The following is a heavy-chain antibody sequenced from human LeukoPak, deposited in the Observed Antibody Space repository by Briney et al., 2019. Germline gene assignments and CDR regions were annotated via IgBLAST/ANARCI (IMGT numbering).Heavy chain of an antibody. CDR2: IYTSGIT. CDR3: ARGGRFRAAGTLGYFYYYMDV. CDR1: SGSISSGTYY. D-gene: IGHD6-13*01. J-gene: IGHJ6*03. V-gene: IGHV4-61*02. Sequence: SQTLSLTCTVSSGSISSGTYYWSWIRQPAGKGLEWIGRIYTSGITNYNPSLKSRVTISVDTSKNQFSLKLSSVSAADTAVYYCARGGRFRAAGTLGYFYYYMDVWGKGTTVTISS.